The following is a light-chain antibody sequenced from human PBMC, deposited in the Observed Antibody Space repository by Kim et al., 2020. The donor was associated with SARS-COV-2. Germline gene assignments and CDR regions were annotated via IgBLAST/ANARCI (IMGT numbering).Light chain of an antibody. Sequence: QSVLTQPPSVSEAPRQRVTISCSGSSSNIGKNAVNWYQQLPGKAPKLLIYYDDQLPSGVSDRFSGSNSGTSASLAISGLQSEDEADYYCAAWDDRLNGPVFGGGTQLTVL. CDR2: YDD. J-gene: IGLJ3*02. V-gene: IGLV1-36*01. CDR3: AAWDDRLNGPV. CDR1: SSNIGKNA.